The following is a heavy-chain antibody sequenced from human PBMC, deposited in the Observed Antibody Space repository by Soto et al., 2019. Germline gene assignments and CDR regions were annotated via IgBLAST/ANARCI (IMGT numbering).Heavy chain of an antibody. CDR2: INAGNGNT. Sequence: QVQLVQSGAEEKKPGHAVKASCKASGYTFTGYAMHWARPAPGQRLEWMGWINAGNGNTKYSQKFQGRVTITRDTSASTAYMEIGRLRDEDTAVYCCGGGMEVPAEFDYWGQGTLVTLSS. CDR3: GGGMEVPAEFDY. J-gene: IGHJ4*02. D-gene: IGHD1-1*01. CDR1: GYTFTGYA. V-gene: IGHV1-3*05.